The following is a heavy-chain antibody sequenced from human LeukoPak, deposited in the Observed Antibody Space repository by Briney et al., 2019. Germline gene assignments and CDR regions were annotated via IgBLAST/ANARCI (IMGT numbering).Heavy chain of an antibody. CDR2: IYYSGST. CDR3: ARHFSGSEFFDY. V-gene: IGHV4-59*08. CDR1: GGSISSYF. J-gene: IGHJ4*02. D-gene: IGHD3-10*01. Sequence: SETLSLTCTVSGGSISSYFWSWIRQPPGKGLEWIGYIYYSGSTNYNPSLKSRVTISVDTSKNQFSLKLSSVTAADTAVYYCARHFSGSEFFDYWGQGTLVTVSS.